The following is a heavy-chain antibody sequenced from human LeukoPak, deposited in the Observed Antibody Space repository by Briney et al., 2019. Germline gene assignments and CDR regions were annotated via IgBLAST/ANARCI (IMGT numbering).Heavy chain of an antibody. CDR3: ARGDIALDY. J-gene: IGHJ4*02. D-gene: IGHD5-12*01. CDR2: TYYKSKWSS. V-gene: IGHV6-1*01. CDR1: GDSVSSNSAV. Sequence: SQTLSLTCAISGDSVSSNSAVWNWIRQSPSRGLEWLGRTYYKSKWSSDFAISVKSRITINPDTPKNQFSQHLNSVTPEDTAVYYCARGDIALDYWGQGTLVTVSS.